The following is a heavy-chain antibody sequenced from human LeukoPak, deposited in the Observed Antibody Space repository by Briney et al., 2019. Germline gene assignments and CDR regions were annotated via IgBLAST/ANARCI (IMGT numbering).Heavy chain of an antibody. CDR2: IYLGGNT. D-gene: IGHD5-12*01. V-gene: IGHV4-59*12. J-gene: IGHJ4*02. CDR3: ARVRYSGYDWGFYSDY. Sequence: SETLSLTCTVSGGSISFYYWSWIRQPPGKGLEWIGHIYLGGNTRYNPSLKSRVTMSVDTSKNQFSLKLNSVTAADTAVYYCARVRYSGYDWGFYSDYWGQGTLVTVSS. CDR1: GGSISFYY.